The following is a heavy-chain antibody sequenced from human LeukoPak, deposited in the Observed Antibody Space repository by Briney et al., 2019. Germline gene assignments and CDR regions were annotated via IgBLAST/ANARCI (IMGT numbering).Heavy chain of an antibody. V-gene: IGHV3-7*01. Sequence: GGSLRLSCAVSGFTFSDFWMSWVRQAPGGGLEWVANIHPEGNEKYHVESVKGRFTISRDNAKNSLFLQMNGLRVEDTAVYYCASGDAFSGDHWGQGTLVTVSS. J-gene: IGHJ4*02. D-gene: IGHD3-10*01. CDR1: GFTFSDFW. CDR3: ASGDAFSGDH. CDR2: IHPEGNEK.